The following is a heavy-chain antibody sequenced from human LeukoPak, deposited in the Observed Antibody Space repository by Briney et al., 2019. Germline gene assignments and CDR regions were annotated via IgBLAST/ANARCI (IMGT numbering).Heavy chain of an antibody. CDR2: ISYDGSNK. D-gene: IGHD2-21*02. J-gene: IGHJ3*02. Sequence: GRSLRLSCAASGFTFSSYGMHWVRQAPGKGLEWVAVISYDGSNKYYADSVKGRFTISRDNSKNSLYLQMNSLRAEDTAVYYCARRFVVVTAEYAFDIWGQGTMVTVSS. CDR1: GFTFSSYG. V-gene: IGHV3-30*03. CDR3: ARRFVVVTAEYAFDI.